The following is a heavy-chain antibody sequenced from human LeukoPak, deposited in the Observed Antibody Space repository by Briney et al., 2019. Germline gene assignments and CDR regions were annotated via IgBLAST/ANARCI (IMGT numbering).Heavy chain of an antibody. CDR3: ARGGDPRITMVRGVIPNDY. V-gene: IGHV3-33*01. D-gene: IGHD3-10*01. J-gene: IGHJ4*02. CDR1: GFTFSSYG. CDR2: IWYDGSNK. Sequence: PGRSLRLSCAASGFTFSSYGMHWVRQAPGKGLEWVAVIWYDGSNKYCADSVKGRFTISRDNSKNTLYLQMNSLRAEDTAVYYCARGGDPRITMVRGVIPNDYWGQGTLVTVSS.